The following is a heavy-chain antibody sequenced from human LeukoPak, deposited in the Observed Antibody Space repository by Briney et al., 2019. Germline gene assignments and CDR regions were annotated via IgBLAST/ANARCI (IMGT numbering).Heavy chain of an antibody. V-gene: IGHV3-7*01. Sequence: GGSLRLSCEASGFTFSRKWMSWVRQAPGKGLEWVANIKEDGSEKYYVDSVKGRFTISRDNAKNSQYLQMNSLRAEDTAVYYCARESIQLWLVDYYYGMDVWGQGTTVTVSS. CDR3: ARESIQLWLVDYYYGMDV. D-gene: IGHD5-18*01. CDR1: GFTFSRKW. CDR2: IKEDGSEK. J-gene: IGHJ6*02.